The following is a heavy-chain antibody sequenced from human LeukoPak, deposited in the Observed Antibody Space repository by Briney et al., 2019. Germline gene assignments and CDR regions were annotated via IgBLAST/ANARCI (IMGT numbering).Heavy chain of an antibody. Sequence: PSETLSLTCAVYGGSFSGYYWSWIRQPPGEGLEWIGEINHSGSTNYNPSLKSRVTISVDTSKNQFSLKLSSVTAADTAVYYCARGPRMRYTAIVYWGQGTLVTVSS. V-gene: IGHV4-34*01. CDR2: INHSGST. CDR1: GGSFSGYY. CDR3: ARGPRMRYTAIVY. J-gene: IGHJ4*02. D-gene: IGHD5-18*01.